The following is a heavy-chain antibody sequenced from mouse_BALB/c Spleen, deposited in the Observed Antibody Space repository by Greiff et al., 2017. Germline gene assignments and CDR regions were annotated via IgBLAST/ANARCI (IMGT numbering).Heavy chain of an antibody. V-gene: IGHV5-6*01. J-gene: IGHJ3*01. CDR1: GFTFSSYA. CDR3: ARHDEGTGWFAY. CDR2: ISSGGSYT. Sequence: EVQRVESGGGLVKPGGSLKLSCAASGFTFSSYAMSWVRQTPEKRLEWVATISSGGSYTYYPDSVKGRFTISRDNAKNTLYLQMSSLKSEDTAMYYCARHDEGTGWFAYWGQGTLVTVSA.